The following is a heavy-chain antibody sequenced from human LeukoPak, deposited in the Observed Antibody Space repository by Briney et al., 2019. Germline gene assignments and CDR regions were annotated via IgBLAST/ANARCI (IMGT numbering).Heavy chain of an antibody. CDR3: ARDPVRYFEAFDI. CDR2: ISSSSSYI. CDR1: GFTFSSYS. V-gene: IGHV3-21*01. D-gene: IGHD3-9*01. Sequence: GGSLSLSCAASGFTFSSYSMNWVRQAPGKGLEWVSSISSSSSYIYYADSVKGRFTISRDNAKNSLYLQMNSLRAEDTAAYYCARDPVRYFEAFDIWGQGTMVTVSS. J-gene: IGHJ3*02.